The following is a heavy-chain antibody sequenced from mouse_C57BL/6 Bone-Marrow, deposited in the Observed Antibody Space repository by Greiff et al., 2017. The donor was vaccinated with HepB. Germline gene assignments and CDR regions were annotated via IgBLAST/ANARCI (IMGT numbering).Heavy chain of an antibody. J-gene: IGHJ2*01. CDR1: GYTFTSYW. V-gene: IGHV1-55*01. D-gene: IGHD4-1*01. CDR2: IYPGSGST. Sequence: QVQLKQPGAELVKPGASVKMSCKASGYTFTSYWITWVKQRPGQGLEWIGDIYPGSGSTNYNEKFKSKATLTVDTSTSTAYMQLSSLTSEDSAVYYCARHSANWDLYYFDYWGQGTTLTVSS. CDR3: ARHSANWDLYYFDY.